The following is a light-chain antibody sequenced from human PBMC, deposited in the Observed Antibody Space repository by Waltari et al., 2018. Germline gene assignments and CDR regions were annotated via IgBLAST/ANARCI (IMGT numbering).Light chain of an antibody. CDR1: QGISSY. V-gene: IGKV1-8*01. CDR3: QQYYSYPPFT. J-gene: IGKJ3*01. Sequence: AIRMTQSPSSFSASTGDRVTITCRASQGISSYLAWYQQKPGKAPKLLIYTASTLQSGVPSRFNGSGSGTDFTLTISCLQSEDFATYYCQQYYSYPPFTFGPGTKVDIK. CDR2: TAS.